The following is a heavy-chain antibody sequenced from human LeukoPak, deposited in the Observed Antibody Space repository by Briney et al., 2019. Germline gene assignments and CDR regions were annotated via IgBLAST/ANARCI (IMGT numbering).Heavy chain of an antibody. CDR2: IYYSGST. CDR3: ARDLKEDWYFDL. V-gene: IGHV4-59*01. Sequence: PSETLSLTCTVSGGSISSYYWSWIRQPPGKGLEWIGYIYYSGSTNYNPSLKSRVTISVDTSKNQFSLKLSSVTAADTAVYYCARDLKEDWYFDLWGRGTLVTVSS. J-gene: IGHJ2*01. CDR1: GGSISSYY.